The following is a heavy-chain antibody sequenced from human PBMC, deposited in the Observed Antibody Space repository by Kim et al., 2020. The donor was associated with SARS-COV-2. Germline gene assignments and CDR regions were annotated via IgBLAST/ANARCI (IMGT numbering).Heavy chain of an antibody. Sequence: TNYAKKCQGRVTMTRDTSISTAYMELSRLRSDDAAVYYCARAARGRIVDYWGQGTLVTVSS. D-gene: IGHD3-16*01. V-gene: IGHV1-2*02. CDR3: ARAARGRIVDY. J-gene: IGHJ4*02. CDR2: T.